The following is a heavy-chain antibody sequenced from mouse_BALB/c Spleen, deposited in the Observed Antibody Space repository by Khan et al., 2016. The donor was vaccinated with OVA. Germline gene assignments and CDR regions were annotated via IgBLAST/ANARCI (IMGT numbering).Heavy chain of an antibody. V-gene: IGHV9-3*02. D-gene: IGHD2-12*01. Sequence: QIQLVQSGPELKKPGETVKISCKASGYTFTNFGMNWVKQAPGKDLKWMGWINTNTGEPTYAEEFKGRFAFSLETSASTAYLQINNLKNEATATLCCAGEALLLYFDYGGQGTTLTVSA. CDR2: INTNTGEP. J-gene: IGHJ2*01. CDR1: GYTFTNFG. CDR3: AGEALLLYFDY.